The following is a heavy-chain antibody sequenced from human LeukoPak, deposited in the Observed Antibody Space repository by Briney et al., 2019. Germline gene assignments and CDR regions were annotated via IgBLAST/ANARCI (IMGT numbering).Heavy chain of an antibody. CDR1: GGSISSTSYY. J-gene: IGHJ4*02. CDR2: IHYRGST. CDR3: ASPAGSAYYYFDY. V-gene: IGHV4-39*01. Sequence: SETLSLTCPVSGGSISSTSYYWGWIRQPPGKGLEWIGSIHYRGSTYYNPSLKSRVTISVDTYKNQFPLKLSAVAAADAAVYYCASPAGSAYYYFDYWGQGTLVTVSS. D-gene: IGHD6-19*01.